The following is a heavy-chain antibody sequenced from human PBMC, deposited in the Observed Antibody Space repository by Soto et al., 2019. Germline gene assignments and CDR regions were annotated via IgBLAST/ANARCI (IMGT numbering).Heavy chain of an antibody. CDR1: GFTFSSYG. D-gene: IGHD3-9*01. Sequence: GGSLRLSCAASGFTFSSYGMHWVRQAPGKGLEWVAVISYDGSNKYYADSVKGRFTISRDNSKNSLYLQMNSLRDEGTAVYYCARPSVLRYFDWLSDPFDYWGQGTLVTVSS. CDR2: ISYDGSNK. J-gene: IGHJ4*02. CDR3: ARPSVLRYFDWLSDPFDY. V-gene: IGHV3-30*03.